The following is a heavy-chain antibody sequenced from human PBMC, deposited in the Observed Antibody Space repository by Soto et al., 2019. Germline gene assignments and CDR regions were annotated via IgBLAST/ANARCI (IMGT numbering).Heavy chain of an antibody. CDR1: GGTFSSYA. CDR3: ATPVVPAAIRRDYYYYYGMDV. Sequence: RASVKVSCKASGGTFSSYAISWVRQAPGQGLEWMGGIIPIFGTANYAQKFQGRVTITADKPTSTAYMELSSLRSEDTAVYYCATPVVPAAIRRDYYYYYGMDVWGQGTTVTVSS. V-gene: IGHV1-69*06. J-gene: IGHJ6*02. D-gene: IGHD2-2*02. CDR2: IIPIFGTA.